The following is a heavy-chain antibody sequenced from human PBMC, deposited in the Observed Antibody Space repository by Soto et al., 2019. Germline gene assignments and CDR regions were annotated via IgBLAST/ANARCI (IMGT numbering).Heavy chain of an antibody. CDR3: ARDLAAAGPFDC. Sequence: QVQLVQSRAEVNKPGASVKVSCKASGYTFTNYAFSWVRQAPGQGLEWMGWISAYNGNTNYPQKLQGRVTMTTDTSTSTAYMELRSLRSDDTAVYYCARDLAAAGPFDCWGQGTLVTVSS. CDR2: ISAYNGNT. V-gene: IGHV1-18*01. J-gene: IGHJ4*02. D-gene: IGHD6-13*01. CDR1: GYTFTNYA.